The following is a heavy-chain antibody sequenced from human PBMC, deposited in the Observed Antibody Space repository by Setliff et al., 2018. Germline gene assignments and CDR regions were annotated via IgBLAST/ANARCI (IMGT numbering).Heavy chain of an antibody. CDR3: ARGPRFDYESPTYRRRFDP. V-gene: IGHV4-34*01. D-gene: IGHD3-22*01. J-gene: IGHJ5*02. CDR2: INHRGTT. Sequence: GSLRLSCAASGFTFGDYPVNWIRQAPGKGLEWIGEINHRGTTSYTPSLKGRVTISVDTSKNLFSLKLSSVTAADTAVYFCARGPRFDYESPTYRRRFDPWGQGTAVTVSS. CDR1: GFTFGDYP.